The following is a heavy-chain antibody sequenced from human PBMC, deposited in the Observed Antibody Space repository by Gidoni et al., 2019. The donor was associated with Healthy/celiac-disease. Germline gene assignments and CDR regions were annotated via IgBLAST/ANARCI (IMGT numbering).Heavy chain of an antibody. V-gene: IGHV4-34*01. CDR2: INHSGST. J-gene: IGHJ5*02. D-gene: IGHD2-15*01. CDR1: GGSFSGYY. CDR3: ARGGVGVWFDP. Sequence: QVQLQQWGAGLLKPSETLSLTCAVYGGSFSGYYWSWIRQPPGKGLEWIGEINHSGSTNYNPSLKSRVTISVDTSKNQFSLKLSSVTAADTAVYYCARGGVGVWFDPWGQGTLVTVSS.